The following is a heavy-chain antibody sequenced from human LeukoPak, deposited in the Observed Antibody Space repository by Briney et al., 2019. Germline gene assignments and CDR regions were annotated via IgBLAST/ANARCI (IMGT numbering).Heavy chain of an antibody. CDR3: ARVGTGYLRGFDD. V-gene: IGHV3-23*01. Sequence: GGSLRLSCAASGFTFSSYAMSWVRQAPEKGLEWVSGITGSGSSTYYADSVKGRFTISRDNSKSTLYLQMNSLRVEDTAIYYCARVGTGYLRGFDDWGQGTLVTVSS. J-gene: IGHJ4*02. CDR1: GFTFSSYA. CDR2: ITGSGSST. D-gene: IGHD3-9*01.